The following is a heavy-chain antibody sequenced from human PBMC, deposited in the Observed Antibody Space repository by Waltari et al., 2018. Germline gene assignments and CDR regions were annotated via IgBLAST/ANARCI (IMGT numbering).Heavy chain of an antibody. CDR3: VRDEPGDGLDF. V-gene: IGHV3-74*03. D-gene: IGHD7-27*01. CDR2: SESDERRT. Sequence: EVQLVESGGSSVQPGGSLRLSCATSGFTFRRYWMHWVRQARGKGRMWGAHSESDERRTTYADSVKGRFTISRVNAKNTVYLQMNSLRDEDTAVYYCVRDEPGDGLDFWGQGTLVTVSS. J-gene: IGHJ4*02. CDR1: GFTFRRYW.